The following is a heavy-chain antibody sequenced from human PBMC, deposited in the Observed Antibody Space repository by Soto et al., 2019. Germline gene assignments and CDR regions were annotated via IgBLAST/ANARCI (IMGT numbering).Heavy chain of an antibody. V-gene: IGHV4-59*01. Sequence: QVQLQESGPGLVKPSETLSLTCTVSGGSISSYYWSWIRQPPGKGLEWIGYIYYSGSTNYNPSLKGRVTISVDTSKNQFSLKLSSVTAADTAVYYCARVPYSSSTFDYWGQGTLVTVSS. CDR2: IYYSGST. J-gene: IGHJ4*02. CDR1: GGSISSYY. CDR3: ARVPYSSSTFDY. D-gene: IGHD6-13*01.